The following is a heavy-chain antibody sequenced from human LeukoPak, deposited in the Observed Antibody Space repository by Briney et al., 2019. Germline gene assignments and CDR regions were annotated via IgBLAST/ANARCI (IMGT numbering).Heavy chain of an antibody. D-gene: IGHD3-22*01. CDR1: GFIFSSYG. J-gene: IGHJ1*01. CDR3: ARGRDNYDSRLYYILDFQH. Sequence: PGGSLRLSCAASGFIFSSYGMHWVRQAPGKGLEWVSSVSSSSSYIYYADSVKGRFTISRDNAKNSLYLQMNSLRAEDTAAYYCARGRDNYDSRLYYILDFQHWGQGTLVTVSS. CDR2: VSSSSSYI. V-gene: IGHV3-21*01.